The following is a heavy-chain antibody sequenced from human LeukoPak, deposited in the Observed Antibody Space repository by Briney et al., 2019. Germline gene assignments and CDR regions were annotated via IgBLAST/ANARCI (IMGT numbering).Heavy chain of an antibody. CDR1: GLTSSTYATSYA. CDR3: AKGATSGWLLYWFDP. CDR2: ISGSGGST. J-gene: IGHJ5*02. Sequence: GGSLRLHCAVSGLTSSTYATSYAMTWVRQAPGKGLEWVSGISGSGGSTYYAESVKGRFTISRDNFKNTLYLQMNSLRDDDTAIYYCAKGATSGWLLYWFDPWGQGTLVTVSS. V-gene: IGHV3-23*01. D-gene: IGHD6-19*01.